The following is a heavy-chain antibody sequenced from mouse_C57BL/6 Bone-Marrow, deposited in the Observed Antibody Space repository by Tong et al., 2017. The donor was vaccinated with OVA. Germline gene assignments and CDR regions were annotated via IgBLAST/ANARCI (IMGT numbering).Heavy chain of an antibody. CDR3: AREAITTVSRDY. CDR2: ISYDGSN. D-gene: IGHD1-1*01. J-gene: IGHJ2*01. CDR1: GYSITSGYY. V-gene: IGHV3-6*01. Sequence: EVQLQESGPGLVKPSQSLSLTCSVTGYSITSGYYWNWIRQFPGNKLEWMGYISYDGSNNYNPSLKNRISITRDTSKNQFFLKLNSVTTEDTATYYCAREAITTVSRDYWGQGTTLTVSS.